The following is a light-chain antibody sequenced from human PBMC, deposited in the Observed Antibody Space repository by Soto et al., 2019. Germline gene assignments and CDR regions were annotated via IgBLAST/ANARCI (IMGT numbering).Light chain of an antibody. CDR1: SSNIGAGYD. CDR3: QSYDTNLSLWV. CDR2: DNN. Sequence: QSVLTQPPSVSGAPGQRVTISCTGNSSNIGAGYDVHWYQQLPGTAPKLLISDNNNRPSGFPDRFSGSKSDTSASLAITGLPVEDEADYYCQSYDTNLSLWVFGGGTKLTVL. V-gene: IGLV1-40*01. J-gene: IGLJ3*02.